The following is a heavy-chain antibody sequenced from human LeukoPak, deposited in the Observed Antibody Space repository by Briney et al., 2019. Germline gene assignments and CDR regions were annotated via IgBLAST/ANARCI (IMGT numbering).Heavy chain of an antibody. D-gene: IGHD3-10*01. CDR3: ARGGSMVRGVL. CDR2: INTDGSST. V-gene: IGHV3-74*01. J-gene: IGHJ4*02. Sequence: GGSLRLSCTASGFTFNNYWMHWVRQAPGKGPVWVSRINTDGSSTSYADSVKGRFIISRDKSRNTLYLQMNSLRVDDTAVYYCARGGSMVRGVLWGQGTLVTVSS. CDR1: GFTFNNYW.